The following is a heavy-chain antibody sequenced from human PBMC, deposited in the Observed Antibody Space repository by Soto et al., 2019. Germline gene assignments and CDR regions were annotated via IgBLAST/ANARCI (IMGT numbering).Heavy chain of an antibody. J-gene: IGHJ4*02. CDR1: GFSLSTTAEG. V-gene: IGHV2-5*02. CDR3: AHGSCSSADCYPNPYLDY. Sequence: QITLKESGPTLVKPTQTLTLTCTFSGFSLSTTAEGVGWIRQPPGKALEWLALIYWDDDERYSPSLKSRLTITKDTSKNQVVLTMTNVDPVDTATYYCAHGSCSSADCYPNPYLDYWGQGMLVTVSS. D-gene: IGHD2-2*01. CDR2: IYWDDDE.